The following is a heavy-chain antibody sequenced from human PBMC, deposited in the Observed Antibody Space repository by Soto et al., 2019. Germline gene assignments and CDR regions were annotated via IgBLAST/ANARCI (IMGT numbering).Heavy chain of an antibody. CDR1: GFTFSSYA. Sequence: PGGSLRLSCAASGFTFSSYAMSWVRQAPGKGLEWVSAISGSGGSTYYADSVKGRFTISRDNSKNTLYLQMNSLRAEDTAVYYCAKLFPTLTGDLSDYFDYWGQGTLVTVSS. D-gene: IGHD7-27*01. V-gene: IGHV3-23*01. CDR2: ISGSGGST. J-gene: IGHJ4*02. CDR3: AKLFPTLTGDLSDYFDY.